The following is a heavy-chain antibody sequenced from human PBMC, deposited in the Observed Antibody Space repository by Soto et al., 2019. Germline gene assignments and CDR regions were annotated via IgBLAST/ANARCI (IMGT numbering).Heavy chain of an antibody. CDR2: ISSSGSTI. CDR1: GFTFSSYE. V-gene: IGHV3-48*03. J-gene: IGHJ2*01. CDR3: ARSQGGELRYWYFDL. Sequence: GGSLRLSCAASGFTFSSYEMNWVRQAPGKGLEWVSYISSSGSTIYYADSVKGRFTISRDNAKNSLYLQMNSLRAEDTAVYYCARSQGGELRYWYFDLWGRGTLVTVSS. D-gene: IGHD1-26*01.